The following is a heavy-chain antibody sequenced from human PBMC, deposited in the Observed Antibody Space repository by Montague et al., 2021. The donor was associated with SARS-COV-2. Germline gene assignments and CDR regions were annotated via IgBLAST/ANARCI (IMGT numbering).Heavy chain of an antibody. CDR2: MYYSGST. Sequence: SETLSLTCTVPGASIRSRSYYCGWLHPPPHRGLYWIGSMYYSGSTYYNPSLKSRVTISVDTSKNQFSLKLSSVTAADTAVYYCARHVPIYLTLENAFDIWGQGTMVTVSS. V-gene: IGHV4-39*01. CDR1: GASIRSRSYY. D-gene: IGHD3-3*01. J-gene: IGHJ3*02. CDR3: ARHVPIYLTLENAFDI.